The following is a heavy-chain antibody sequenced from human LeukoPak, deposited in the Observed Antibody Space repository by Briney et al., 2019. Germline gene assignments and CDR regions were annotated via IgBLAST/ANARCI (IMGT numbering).Heavy chain of an antibody. J-gene: IGHJ6*03. CDR1: GGSLSSYY. V-gene: IGHV4-59*01. D-gene: IGHD4-17*01. CDR2: IYYSGST. CDR3: ARCTVTTSLHYYYYYYMDV. Sequence: PSETLSLTCTVSGGSLSSYYWTWIRQPPGKGLEWIGYIYYSGSTDYNPSLKGRLAISVDTSKNQFSLKVSSVTAADTAVYYCARCTVTTSLHYYYYYYMDVWGKGTTVTVSS.